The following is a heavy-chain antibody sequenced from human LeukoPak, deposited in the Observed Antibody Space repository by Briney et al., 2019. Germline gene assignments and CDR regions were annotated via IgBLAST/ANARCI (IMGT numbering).Heavy chain of an antibody. D-gene: IGHD3-10*02. V-gene: IGHV3-30*02. CDR1: GFTFSSYG. Sequence: GGSLRLSCAASGFTFSSYGIHWVRQAPGKGLEWVAFIRHDGSNKYYADSVKGRFTISRDNSKSTLYLQMNSLRAEDTAVYYCAELGITMIGGVWGKGTTVTISS. J-gene: IGHJ6*04. CDR2: IRHDGSNK. CDR3: AELGITMIGGV.